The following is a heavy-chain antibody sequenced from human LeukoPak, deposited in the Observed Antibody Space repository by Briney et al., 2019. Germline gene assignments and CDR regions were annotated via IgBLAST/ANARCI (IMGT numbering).Heavy chain of an antibody. CDR3: AKSSTTVTPYYFDY. CDR2: ISGSGGTS. V-gene: IGHV3-23*01. Sequence: GGSLRLSCAASGFTFSSYAMSWVRQAPGKGLKWVSAISGSGGTSSYADSVKGRFTISRDNSKNTLYLQMNSLRAEDTAIYYCAKSSTTVTPYYFDYWGQGTLVTVSS. J-gene: IGHJ4*02. D-gene: IGHD4-17*01. CDR1: GFTFSSYA.